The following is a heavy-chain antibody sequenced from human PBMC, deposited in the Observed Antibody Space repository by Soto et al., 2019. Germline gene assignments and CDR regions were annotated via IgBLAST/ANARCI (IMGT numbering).Heavy chain of an antibody. D-gene: IGHD5-12*01. CDR3: ARARGEGGGYDLYYYYGMDV. Sequence: ASVKVSCKASGGTFSSYAISWVRQAPGQGLEWMGGIIPIFGTANYAQKFQGRVTITADESTSTAYMELSSLRSEDTAVYYCARARGEGGGYDLYYYYGMDVWGQGTTVTVSS. CDR1: GGTFSSYA. CDR2: IIPIFGTA. V-gene: IGHV1-69*13. J-gene: IGHJ6*02.